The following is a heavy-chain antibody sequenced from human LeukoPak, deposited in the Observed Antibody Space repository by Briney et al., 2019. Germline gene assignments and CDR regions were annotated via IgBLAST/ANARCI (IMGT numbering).Heavy chain of an antibody. CDR1: GFALRSYT. CDR2: IKEDGSEK. J-gene: IGHJ4*02. CDR3: ATNWHYRFDY. Sequence: GGSLRLSCAASGFALRSYTVTWVRQAPGKGLEWVANIKEDGSEKHYVDSVKGRFTISRDNAKNSLYLQMNSLRVEDTAVYYCATNWHYRFDYWGQGTLVTVSS. V-gene: IGHV3-7*01. D-gene: IGHD1-7*01.